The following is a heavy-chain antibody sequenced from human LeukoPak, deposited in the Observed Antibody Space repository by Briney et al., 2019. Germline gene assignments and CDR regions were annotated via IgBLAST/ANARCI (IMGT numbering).Heavy chain of an antibody. V-gene: IGHV1-2*02. CDR1: GYTFTGYY. J-gene: IGHJ4*02. CDR2: INPNSGDT. Sequence: AASVKVSCKASGYTFTGYYMHWVRQAPGQGLEWMGWINPNSGDTNYALKFQGRVTMTRDTSISTGYMELRSLTSDDTAVYYCARIWAEFQLVCDFWGQGTLVTVSP. CDR3: ARIWAEFQLVCDF. D-gene: IGHD6-13*01.